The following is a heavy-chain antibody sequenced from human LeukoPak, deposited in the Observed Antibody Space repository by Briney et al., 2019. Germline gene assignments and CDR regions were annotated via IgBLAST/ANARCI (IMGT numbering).Heavy chain of an antibody. Sequence: GGSLRLSCAASGFTFSSHGMHWVRQAPGKGLEWVAFIRYDGSNKYYADSVKGRFTISRDNSKNTLYLQMNSLRAEDTAVYYCAKDRGAWGIDYWGQGTLVTVSS. J-gene: IGHJ4*02. CDR3: AKDRGAWGIDY. V-gene: IGHV3-30*02. CDR1: GFTFSSHG. D-gene: IGHD7-27*01. CDR2: IRYDGSNK.